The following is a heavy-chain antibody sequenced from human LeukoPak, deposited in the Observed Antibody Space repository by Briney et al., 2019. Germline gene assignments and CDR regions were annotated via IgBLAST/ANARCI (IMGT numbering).Heavy chain of an antibody. CDR2: ISGGGGST. D-gene: IGHD2-2*01. CDR1: GFTFSSYA. J-gene: IGHJ4*02. CDR3: AKVQMSTGWTFDF. Sequence: GGSLRLSCAASGFTFSSYAMSWVRQAPGKGLEWVSGISGGGGSTYYADSVKGRFTISRDNSGNTLYLQLRGLGAEDTATYYCAKVQMSTGWTFDFWGQGSLVTVSS. V-gene: IGHV3-23*01.